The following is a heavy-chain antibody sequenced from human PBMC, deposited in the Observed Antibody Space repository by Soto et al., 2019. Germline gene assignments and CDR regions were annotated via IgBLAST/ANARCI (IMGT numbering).Heavy chain of an antibody. CDR3: ARGASSLAP. V-gene: IGHV3-53*01. J-gene: IGHJ5*02. Sequence: GGSLRLSCAASGFTVSTNYMSWVRQAPGKGLEWVSVIYRDGSTYFADSLKGRFTIARDNSKNTLYLQMNSLRVEDTAVYYCARGASSLAPWGQGTLVTVSS. CDR1: GFTVSTNY. CDR2: IYRDGST. D-gene: IGHD6-6*01.